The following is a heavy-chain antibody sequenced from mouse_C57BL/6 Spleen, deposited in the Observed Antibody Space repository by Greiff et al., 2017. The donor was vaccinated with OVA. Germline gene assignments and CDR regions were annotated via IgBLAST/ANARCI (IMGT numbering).Heavy chain of an antibody. Sequence: EVKLMESGGDLVKPGGSLKLSCAASGFTFSSYGMSWVRQTPDKRLEWVATISSGGSYTYYPDSVKGRFTISRDNAKNTLYLKMSSLKSEDTAMYYCARHEGGGNSYYFGYWGQGTTLTVSS. J-gene: IGHJ2*01. D-gene: IGHD2-1*01. CDR1: GFTFSSYG. CDR2: ISSGGSYT. CDR3: ARHEGGGNSYYFGY. V-gene: IGHV5-6*01.